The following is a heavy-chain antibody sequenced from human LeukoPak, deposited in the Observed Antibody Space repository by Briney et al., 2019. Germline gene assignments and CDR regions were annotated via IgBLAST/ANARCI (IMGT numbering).Heavy chain of an antibody. CDR3: AKVGCSSTSCFRGIDY. J-gene: IGHJ4*02. CDR1: GLTLSNYG. Sequence: GGSLRLSCAVSGLTLSNYGMSWVRQAPGKGLEWVAGISGSGGTTNYADSVKGRFTISRDNSKNTLYLQVNSLRAEDTAVYYCAKVGCSSTSCFRGIDYWGQGTLVTVSS. CDR2: ISGSGGTT. D-gene: IGHD2-2*01. V-gene: IGHV3-23*01.